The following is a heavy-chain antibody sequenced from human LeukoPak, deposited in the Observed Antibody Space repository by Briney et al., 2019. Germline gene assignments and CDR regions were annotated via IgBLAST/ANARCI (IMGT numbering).Heavy chain of an antibody. CDR2: IYYSGST. CDR1: GGSISSSSYY. D-gene: IGHD2-15*01. CDR3: ARVRCSGGSCPYYYYYYYMDV. Sequence: PSETLSLTCTVSGGSISSSSYYWGWIRQPPGKGLEWIGNIYYSGSTYYNPSLKSRVTISVDTSKNQFSLKLSSVTAADTAVYYCARVRCSGGSCPYYYYYYYMDVWGKGTTVTVSS. V-gene: IGHV4-39*07. J-gene: IGHJ6*03.